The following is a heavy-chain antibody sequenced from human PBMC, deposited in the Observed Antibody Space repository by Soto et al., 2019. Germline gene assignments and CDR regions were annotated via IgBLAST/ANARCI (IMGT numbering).Heavy chain of an antibody. V-gene: IGHV3-30*18. D-gene: IGHD2-8*02. CDR1: GFTFSSYG. CDR2: ISYDGSNK. Sequence: QGQLVESGGGVVQPGRSLRLSCAASGFTFSSYGMHWVRQAPGKGLEWVAVISYDGSNKYYADSVKGRFTISRDNSKNTLYLQMNSLRAEDTAVYYWAKNWWYIDYWGQGTLVTVSS. CDR3: AKNWWYIDY. J-gene: IGHJ4*02.